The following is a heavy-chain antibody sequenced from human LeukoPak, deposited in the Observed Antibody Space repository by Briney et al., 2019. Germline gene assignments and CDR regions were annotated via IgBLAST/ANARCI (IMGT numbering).Heavy chain of an antibody. CDR3: ARGYCSGGSCPYYMDV. V-gene: IGHV3-64*01. Sequence: GGSLRPSCAASGFTFSSYAMHWVRQAPGKGLEYVSAISSNGGSTYYANSVKGRFTISRDNSKNTLYLQMGSLRAEDMAVYYCARGYCSGGSCPYYMDVWGKGTTVTISS. CDR2: ISSNGGST. CDR1: GFTFSSYA. J-gene: IGHJ6*03. D-gene: IGHD2-15*01.